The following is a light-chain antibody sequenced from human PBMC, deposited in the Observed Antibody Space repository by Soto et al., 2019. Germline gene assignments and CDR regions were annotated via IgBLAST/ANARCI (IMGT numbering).Light chain of an antibody. J-gene: IGLJ1*01. Sequence: QAVLTQPASVSGSPGQSITISFTGTSSDVGGYNYVSWYQQHPGKAPKLMIYDVSNRPSGVSNRFSGSKSGNTASLTISGLRAEDEADYYCSSYTSSSTRVFGTGTKLTVL. CDR2: DVS. V-gene: IGLV2-14*01. CDR1: SSDVGGYNY. CDR3: SSYTSSSTRV.